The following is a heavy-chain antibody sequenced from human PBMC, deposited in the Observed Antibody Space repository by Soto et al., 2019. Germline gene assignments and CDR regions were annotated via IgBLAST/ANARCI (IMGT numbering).Heavy chain of an antibody. CDR1: GGSIDSLYN. Sequence: SETLCLTCTVSGGSIDSLYNRGWIRQPAGEGLGWVGSMDDGGNVYYKPSLTGRVTHFVDTSQNSFARDLNSVTATDTAVYYCALPLAVEVAGSDSWGQGTLVTVSS. D-gene: IGHD3-10*01. CDR3: ALPLAVEVAGSDS. V-gene: IGHV4-39*02. J-gene: IGHJ4*02. CDR2: MDDGGNV.